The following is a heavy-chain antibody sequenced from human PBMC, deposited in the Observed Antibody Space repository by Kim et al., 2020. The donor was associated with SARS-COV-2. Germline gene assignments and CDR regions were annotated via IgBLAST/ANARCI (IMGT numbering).Heavy chain of an antibody. V-gene: IGHV1-18*01. Sequence: LQGRVTMTTDTSTSTAYMELRSLRSDDTAVYYCAREPLLWFGESEYYFDYWGQGTLVTVSS. J-gene: IGHJ4*02. CDR3: AREPLLWFGESEYYFDY. D-gene: IGHD3-10*01.